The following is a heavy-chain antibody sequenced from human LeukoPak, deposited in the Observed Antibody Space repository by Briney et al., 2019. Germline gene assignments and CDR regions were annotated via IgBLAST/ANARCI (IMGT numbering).Heavy chain of an antibody. CDR1: GGSISSSSYY. J-gene: IGHJ4*02. CDR3: ARVPYYYDSSGYSDY. CDR2: IYYSGST. Sequence: PSETLSLTCTVSGGSISSSSYYWGWILQPPGKGMEWIGSIYYSGSTYYNPSLKSRVTISVDTSKNQFSLKLSSVTAADTAVYHCARVPYYYDSSGYSDYWGQGTLVTVSS. D-gene: IGHD3-22*01. V-gene: IGHV4-39*07.